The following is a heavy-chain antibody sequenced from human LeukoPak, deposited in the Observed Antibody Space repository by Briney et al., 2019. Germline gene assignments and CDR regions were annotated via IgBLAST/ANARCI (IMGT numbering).Heavy chain of an antibody. CDR2: ISSSSSYI. V-gene: IGHV3-21*01. J-gene: IGHJ3*02. CDR3: ARPYSSGLDAFDI. Sequence: GGSLRLSCAASGFTFSSYSMNWVRQAPGKGLEWVSSISSSSSYIYYADSVKGRFTISRDNAKNSLYLQMNSLRSEDTAVYYCARPYSSGLDAFDIWGQGTMVTVSS. CDR1: GFTFSSYS. D-gene: IGHD6-19*01.